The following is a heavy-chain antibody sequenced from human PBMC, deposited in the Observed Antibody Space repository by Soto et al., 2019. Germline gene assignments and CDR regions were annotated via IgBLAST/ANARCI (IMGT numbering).Heavy chain of an antibody. D-gene: IGHD6-13*01. CDR1: GFTFSSYA. CDR2: ISGSGGST. Sequence: GGSLRLSCAASGFTFSSYAMSWVRQAPGKGLEWVSAISGSGGSTYYADSVKGRFTISRDNSKNTLYLQMNSLRAEGTAVYYCAKELIARVRYGMDVWGQGTTVTVSS. V-gene: IGHV3-23*01. CDR3: AKELIARVRYGMDV. J-gene: IGHJ6*02.